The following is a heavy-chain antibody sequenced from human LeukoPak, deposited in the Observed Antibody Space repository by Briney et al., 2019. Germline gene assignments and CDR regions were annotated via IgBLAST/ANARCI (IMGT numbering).Heavy chain of an antibody. CDR2: INHDGSEK. Sequence: PGGSLRLSCAASGFTFSNYWMSWVRQAPGKGLEWAANINHDGSEKYYVDAVEGRFIISRDNAKNTLYLQMNSLRAEDTAVYYCARDKSGFDYWGQGTQVTVSS. CDR3: ARDKSGFDY. D-gene: IGHD3-3*01. CDR1: GFTFSNYW. V-gene: IGHV3-7*01. J-gene: IGHJ4*02.